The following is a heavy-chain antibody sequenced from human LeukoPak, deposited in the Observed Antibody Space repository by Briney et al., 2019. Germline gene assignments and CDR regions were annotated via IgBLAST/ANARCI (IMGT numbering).Heavy chain of an antibody. CDR1: GYTFTGYY. J-gene: IGHJ4*02. D-gene: IGHD5-18*01. CDR2: INPNSGGT. Sequence: ASVKVSCKASGYTFTGYYMHWVRQAPGQGLEWMGWINPNSGGTNYAQKFQGRVTMTRDTSISTAYMELRSLRSDDTAVYYCARAAAMVTAGDYWGQGTLVTVSS. V-gene: IGHV1-2*02. CDR3: ARAAAMVTAGDY.